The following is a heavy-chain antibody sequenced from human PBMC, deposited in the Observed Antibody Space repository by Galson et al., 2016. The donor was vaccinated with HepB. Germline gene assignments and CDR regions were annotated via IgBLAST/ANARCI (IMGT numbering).Heavy chain of an antibody. Sequence: SLRLSCAASGFTFSSYAMSWVRQAPGKGLEWVSVISNSGGSTYYADSVKGRFTISRDNSKNTLYLQMNSLRAEDTAVYYCAGGYYGSGSYYAYWGQGTLGTVSS. J-gene: IGHJ4*02. CDR1: GFTFSSYA. CDR3: AGGYYGSGSYYAY. D-gene: IGHD3-10*01. CDR2: ISNSGGST. V-gene: IGHV3-23*01.